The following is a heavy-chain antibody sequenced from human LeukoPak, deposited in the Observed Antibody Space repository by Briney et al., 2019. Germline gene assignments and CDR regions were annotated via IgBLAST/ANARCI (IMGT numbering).Heavy chain of an antibody. CDR1: GFTFSGYA. CDR3: AKDRYSGYDEGYYFDY. D-gene: IGHD5-12*01. CDR2: ISYDGSNK. Sequence: GRSLRLSCAASGFTFSGYAMHWVRQAPGKGLEWVAVISYDGSNKYYADSVKGRFTISRDNSKNTLYLQMNSLRAEDTAVYYCAKDRYSGYDEGYYFDYWGQGTLVTVSS. J-gene: IGHJ4*02. V-gene: IGHV3-30*04.